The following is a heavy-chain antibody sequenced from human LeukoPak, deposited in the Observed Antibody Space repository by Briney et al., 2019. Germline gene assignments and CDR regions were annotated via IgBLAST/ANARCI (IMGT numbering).Heavy chain of an antibody. CDR1: GFTFSSYA. CDR3: AKVFQLRGYCSSTSCLFDY. CDR2: ISGSGGST. J-gene: IGHJ4*02. D-gene: IGHD2-2*01. V-gene: IGHV3-23*01. Sequence: PGGSLRLSCAASGFTFSSYAMSWVRQAPGKGLEWVSAISGSGGSTYYADSVKGRFTISRDNSKDTLYLQMNSLRAEDTAVYYCAKVFQLRGYCSSTSCLFDYWGQGTLVTVSS.